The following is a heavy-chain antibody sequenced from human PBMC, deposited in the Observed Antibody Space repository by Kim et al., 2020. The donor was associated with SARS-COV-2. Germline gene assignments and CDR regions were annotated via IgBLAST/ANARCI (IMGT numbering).Heavy chain of an antibody. Sequence: ASVKVSCKASGYTFTSYGISWVRQAPGQGLEWMGWISAYNGNTDYAQKLQGRVTMTTDTSTSTAYMELRGLRSDDTAVYYCARADYYGSGSYYDCWGQGTLVTVSS. J-gene: IGHJ4*02. CDR1: GYTFTSYG. CDR3: ARADYYGSGSYYDC. CDR2: ISAYNGNT. D-gene: IGHD3-10*01. V-gene: IGHV1-18*01.